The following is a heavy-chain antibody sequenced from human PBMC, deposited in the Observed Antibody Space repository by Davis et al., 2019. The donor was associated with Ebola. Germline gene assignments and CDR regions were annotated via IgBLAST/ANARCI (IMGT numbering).Heavy chain of an antibody. CDR3: ARHFCSSTSCYLNWFDP. Sequence: SETLSLTCAVYGGSFSAYYWTWIRQPPGKGLEWIGEIDHSGSTNYNPSLKSRVAISVDTSKNQFSLKLSSVTAADTAVYYCARHFCSSTSCYLNWFDPWGQGTLVTVSS. D-gene: IGHD2-2*01. V-gene: IGHV4-34*01. J-gene: IGHJ5*02. CDR2: IDHSGST. CDR1: GGSFSAYY.